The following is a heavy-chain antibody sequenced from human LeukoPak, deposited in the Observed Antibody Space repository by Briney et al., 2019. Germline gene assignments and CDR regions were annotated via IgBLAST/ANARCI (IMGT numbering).Heavy chain of an antibody. V-gene: IGHV4-59*01. CDR1: GGSFSGYY. Sequence: PSETLSLTCAVYGGSFSGYYWSWIRQPPGKGLEWIGYIYYSGSTNYNPSLKSRVTISVDTSKNQFSLKLSSVIAADTAVYYCAREVPATYYYYYMDVWGKGTTVTVSS. D-gene: IGHD2-2*01. CDR3: AREVPATYYYYYMDV. CDR2: IYYSGST. J-gene: IGHJ6*03.